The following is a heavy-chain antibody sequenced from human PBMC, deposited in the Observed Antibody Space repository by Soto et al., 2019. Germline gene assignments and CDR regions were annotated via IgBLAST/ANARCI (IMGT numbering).Heavy chain of an antibody. CDR2: ISGSGTT. J-gene: IGHJ4*02. V-gene: IGHV3-48*03. CDR1: GYTFNSHE. D-gene: IGHD6-13*01. Sequence: EVKLVESGGGSGQPGGSLRLSCVASGYTFNSHEMNWVRQTPGKGLEWISSISGSGTTKYADSVKGRFTISRDIAHKSIYLEMNSLRVEDTVVYYCARGGIHWGQGALVTVSS. CDR3: ARGGIH.